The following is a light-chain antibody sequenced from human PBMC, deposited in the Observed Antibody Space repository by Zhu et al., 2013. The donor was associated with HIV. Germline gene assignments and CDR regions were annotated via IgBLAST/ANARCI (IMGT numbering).Light chain of an antibody. V-gene: IGLV2-14*01. CDR2: DVT. CDR1: ASDVGGYDF. CDR3: NSYTSSNTYVI. J-gene: IGLJ2*01. Sequence: QSALTQPASVSGSPGQSITISCTGTASDVGGYDFVSWYQQRPGKAPKLMIFDVTNRPSGVSNRFSGSKSGNTASLTISGLQAEDEADYYCNSYTSSNTYVIFGGGTRLTVL.